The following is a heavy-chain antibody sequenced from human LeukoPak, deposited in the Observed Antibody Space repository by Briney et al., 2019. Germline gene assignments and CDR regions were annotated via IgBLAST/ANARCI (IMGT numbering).Heavy chain of an antibody. CDR2: IYYSGST. CDR1: GGSFSSYY. CDR3: ARESNYHGSGTGWFDP. D-gene: IGHD3-10*01. J-gene: IGHJ5*02. Sequence: SETLPLTCAVYGGSFSSYYWSWIRQPPGKGLEWIGYIYYSGSTNYNPSLKSRVTISVDTSKNQFSLKLSSVTAADTAVYYCARESNYHGSGTGWFDPWGQGTLVTVSS. V-gene: IGHV4-59*12.